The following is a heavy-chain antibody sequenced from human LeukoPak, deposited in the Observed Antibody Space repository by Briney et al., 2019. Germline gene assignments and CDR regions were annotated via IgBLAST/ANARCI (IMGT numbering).Heavy chain of an antibody. J-gene: IGHJ4*02. D-gene: IGHD3-9*01. Sequence: PGGSLRLSCAASGFTFSSHSLNWFRQAPGKGLEWVSSISSSGSYLSYADSVRGRSTISRDNAENSLHLQMNSLRAEDTAVYYCARTLYFDYLADYWGQGTLVTVSS. CDR2: ISSSGSYL. CDR3: ARTLYFDYLADY. CDR1: GFTFSSHS. V-gene: IGHV3-21*01.